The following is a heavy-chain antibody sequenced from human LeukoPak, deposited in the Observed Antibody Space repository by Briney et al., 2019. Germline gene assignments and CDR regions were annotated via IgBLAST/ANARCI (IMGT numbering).Heavy chain of an antibody. CDR1: GLTFSSYA. CDR3: ATGYCTGTTCYRSRFDY. V-gene: IGHV3-7*01. CDR2: IKPDGSEK. Sequence: PGGSLRLSCAASGLTFSSYAMSWVRQAPGKGLEWVANIKPDGSEKYYVDSVKGRFTISRDNAKNSLYLQINNLRAEDTAVFYCATGYCTGTTCYRSRFDYWGQGTLVTVSS. J-gene: IGHJ4*02. D-gene: IGHD2-2*01.